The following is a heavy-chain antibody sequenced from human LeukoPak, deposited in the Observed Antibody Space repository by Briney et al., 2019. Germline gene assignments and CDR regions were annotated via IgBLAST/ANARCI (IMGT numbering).Heavy chain of an antibody. CDR2: IYHSGST. J-gene: IGHJ4*02. D-gene: IGHD3-16*02. Sequence: PSETLSLTCAVSGGSISSSNWWNWVRQPPGKGLEWIGEIYHSGSTHYNPSLTSRLTMSVDKSKNQFSLRLTSVTAADTAVYYCARGPYYDYVWGSYRKGYYFDYWGQGTLVTVSS. CDR3: ARGPYYDYVWGSYRKGYYFDY. V-gene: IGHV4-4*02. CDR1: GGSISSSNW.